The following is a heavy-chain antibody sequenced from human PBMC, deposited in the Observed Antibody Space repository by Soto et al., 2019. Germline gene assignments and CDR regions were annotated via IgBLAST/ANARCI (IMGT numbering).Heavy chain of an antibody. D-gene: IGHD1-26*01. Sequence: SETLSLTCDVSGDSISTSSYYWGWIRQPPGKGLEWIASIYYSGATYYNPSLQSRVTISVDTSNNRFSLTLSSLTAADTAVYFCARLAYSGYLQPWRQGSLVTVSS. CDR3: ARLAYSGYLQP. CDR1: GDSISTSSYY. CDR2: IYYSGAT. J-gene: IGHJ5*02. V-gene: IGHV4-39*02.